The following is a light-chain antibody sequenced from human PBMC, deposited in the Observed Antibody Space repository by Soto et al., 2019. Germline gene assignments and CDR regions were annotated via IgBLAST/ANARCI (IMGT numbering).Light chain of an antibody. J-gene: IGLJ2*01. Sequence: QSVLTQPASVSGSPGQSITISCTGTSIDVGSYNLVSWYQQHPGKAPKLMIYEVSKRPSGVSNRFSGSKSGNTASLTISGLQAEDEADYYCCSYAGSSTNVVFGGGTKVTVL. V-gene: IGLV2-23*02. CDR3: CSYAGSSTNVV. CDR2: EVS. CDR1: SIDVGSYNL.